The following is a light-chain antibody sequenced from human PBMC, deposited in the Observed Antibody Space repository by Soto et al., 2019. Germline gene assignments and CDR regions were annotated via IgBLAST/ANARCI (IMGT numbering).Light chain of an antibody. V-gene: IGKV1-39*01. CDR2: AAS. CDR3: QQYVSAPRT. Sequence: DIQMTQTPSTLSATVGDRVTITCRASQSISSYLNCYQQQPGNAPQLLLYAASSLQSGVPSRFSGSGSWTDFTPTINSREPEDFAVYYCQQYVSAPRTFGQGTKVDIK. J-gene: IGKJ1*01. CDR1: QSISSY.